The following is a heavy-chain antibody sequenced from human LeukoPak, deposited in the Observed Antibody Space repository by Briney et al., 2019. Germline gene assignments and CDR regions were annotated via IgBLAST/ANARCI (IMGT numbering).Heavy chain of an antibody. CDR3: TTYLRATDFDY. D-gene: IGHD5-12*01. Sequence: GGSLRLSCAASGFTFSNAWMSWVRQAPGKGLEWVGRIKSKTDDGTIDYAAPVKGRFTISRDGSKNTLYLQMNSLKTEDTAVYYCTTYLRATDFDYWGQGTLVTVSS. CDR2: IKSKTDDGTI. J-gene: IGHJ4*02. CDR1: GFTFSNAW. V-gene: IGHV3-15*01.